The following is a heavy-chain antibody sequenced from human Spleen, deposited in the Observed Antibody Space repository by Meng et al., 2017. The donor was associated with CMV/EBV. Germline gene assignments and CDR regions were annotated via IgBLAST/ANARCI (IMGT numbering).Heavy chain of an antibody. Sequence: GSLRLSCAVYGGSFSGYYWSWIRQPPGKGLEWIGEINQSGSTNYNPSLKSRVTISVDTSKNQFSLKLSSVTAADTAVYYCARGRWGYCTTTSCQNRFDPWGQGTLVTVSS. CDR3: ARGRWGYCTTTSCQNRFDP. J-gene: IGHJ5*02. CDR1: GGSFSGYY. CDR2: INQSGST. V-gene: IGHV4-34*01. D-gene: IGHD2-2*01.